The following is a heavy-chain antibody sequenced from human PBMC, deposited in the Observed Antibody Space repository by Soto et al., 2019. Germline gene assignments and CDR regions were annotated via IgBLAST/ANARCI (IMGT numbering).Heavy chain of an antibody. CDR3: AEGGFYDGFDY. J-gene: IGHJ4*02. V-gene: IGHV3-23*01. CDR2: VTSSSDRT. D-gene: IGHD5-12*01. CDR1: GFTFTNFA. Sequence: EVQLLESGGGLVQPGGSLRLSCAASGFTFTNFAMSWVRQAPGKGLEWVSSVTSSSDRTFYAASVKGRFTISRDNSKNMVFLQMNSLRAEDTALYYCAEGGFYDGFDYWGQGILVTVSS.